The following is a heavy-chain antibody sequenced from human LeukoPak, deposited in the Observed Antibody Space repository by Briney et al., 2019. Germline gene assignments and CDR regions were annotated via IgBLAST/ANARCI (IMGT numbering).Heavy chain of an antibody. Sequence: ASVKVSCKASGYTFTSYDINWVRQATGQGLEWMGWMNPNSGNTGYAQKFQGRVTITRNTSISTAYMELISLRSEDTAVYYCARAGEYYDFWSGPRGGWFDPWGQGTLVTVSS. CDR2: MNPNSGNT. CDR3: ARAGEYYDFWSGPRGGWFDP. D-gene: IGHD3-3*01. CDR1: GYTFTSYD. V-gene: IGHV1-8*03. J-gene: IGHJ5*02.